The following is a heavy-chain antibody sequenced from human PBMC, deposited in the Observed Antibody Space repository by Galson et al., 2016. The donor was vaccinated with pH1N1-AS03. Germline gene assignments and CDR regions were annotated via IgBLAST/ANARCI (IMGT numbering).Heavy chain of an antibody. CDR1: GGSMTSPDW. J-gene: IGHJ4*02. V-gene: IGHV4-4*01. D-gene: IGHD3-16*02. CDR3: ASAGYHTPGYHY. Sequence: SLTCAVSGGSMTSPDWWTWVRQPPGEGLEWIGEVHYSGTTSYNPSLNSRVTMSIDKSNNQFSLNLGSVTAADTAVYFCASAGYHTPGYHYWGQGALVTVSS. CDR2: VHYSGTT.